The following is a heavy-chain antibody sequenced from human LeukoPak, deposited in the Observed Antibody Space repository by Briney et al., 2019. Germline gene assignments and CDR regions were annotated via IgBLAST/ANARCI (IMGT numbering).Heavy chain of an antibody. CDR3: ARVSFCPRCHFDY. CDR1: GFTFSSYS. V-gene: IGHV3-30*03. D-gene: IGHD2/OR15-2a*01. CDR2: ISYDGSNK. Sequence: GRSLRVSSAASGFTFSSYSMHWVRQAPGKGLEWVAVISYDGSNKYYADSVKGRFTISRDNAKNTLYLQMNSLRADDTAVYYCARVSFCPRCHFDYWEERPRVSVSS. J-gene: IGHJ4*02.